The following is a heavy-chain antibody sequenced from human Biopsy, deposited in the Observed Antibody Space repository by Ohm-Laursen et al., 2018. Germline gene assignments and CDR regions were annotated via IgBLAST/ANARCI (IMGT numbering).Heavy chain of an antibody. J-gene: IGHJ6*01. CDR3: ASSSYCGRTTCYQNYGMDV. Sequence: SSVKASCKASGGTFSNYAISWARQAPGQGLGWLGGIIPVSDTANYAQKFQGRVTITADKPTSTAYMELSSLRSEDTALYYCASSSYCGRTTCYQNYGMDVWGQGTTVTVSS. V-gene: IGHV1-69*06. CDR2: IIPVSDTA. D-gene: IGHD2-2*01. CDR1: GGTFSNYA.